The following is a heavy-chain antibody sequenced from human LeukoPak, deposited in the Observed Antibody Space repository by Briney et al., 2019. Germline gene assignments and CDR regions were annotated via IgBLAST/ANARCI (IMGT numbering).Heavy chain of an antibody. J-gene: IGHJ3*02. CDR2: IYYSGST. CDR1: GGSISSYY. V-gene: IGHV4-59*08. Sequence: PSETLSLTCTVSGGSISSYYWSWIRQPPGKGLEWIGYIYYSGSTNYNPSLKSRVTISVDTSKNQFSLKLSSVTAADTAVYYCARHGIAVAGTVDAFDIWGQGTMVTVSS. D-gene: IGHD6-19*01. CDR3: ARHGIAVAGTVDAFDI.